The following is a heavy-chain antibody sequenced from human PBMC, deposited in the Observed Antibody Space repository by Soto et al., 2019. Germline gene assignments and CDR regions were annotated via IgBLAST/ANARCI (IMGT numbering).Heavy chain of an antibody. J-gene: IGHJ1*01. Sequence: QVQLVESGGGVVQPGRSLRLSCAASGFTFSSYAMHWVRQAPGKGQEWVAVISYDGSNKYYADSVKGRFTNSRDNSNNTLYLQMNSLRAEDTAVYYCAEVAATQAEYFQHWGQGTLVTVSS. CDR3: AEVAATQAEYFQH. CDR2: ISYDGSNK. CDR1: GFTFSSYA. V-gene: IGHV3-30-3*01. D-gene: IGHD2-15*01.